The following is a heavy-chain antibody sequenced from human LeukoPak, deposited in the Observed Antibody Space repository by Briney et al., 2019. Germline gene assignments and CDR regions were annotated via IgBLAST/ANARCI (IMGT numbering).Heavy chain of an antibody. J-gene: IGHJ4*02. CDR2: IYYSGST. Sequence: PSETLSLTCTVSGGSISSYYWSWVRQPPGKGLEWIGYIYYSGSTNYNPSLKSRVTISVDTSKNQFSLKLSSVTAADTAVYYCARSMVRGPQGRVYYFDYWGQGTLVTVSS. V-gene: IGHV4-59*01. CDR1: GGSISSYY. D-gene: IGHD3-10*01. CDR3: ARSMVRGPQGRVYYFDY.